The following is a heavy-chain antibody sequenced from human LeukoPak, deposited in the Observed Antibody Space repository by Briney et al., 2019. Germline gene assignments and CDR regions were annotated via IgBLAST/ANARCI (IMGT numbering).Heavy chain of an antibody. CDR1: GCTFTSYD. J-gene: IGHJ4*02. Sequence: ASVRVSCKASGCTFTSYDFNWVRQAPGQGLEWMGWISAYNGNTNYAQKLQGRVTMTTDTSTSTAYMELRSLRSDDTAVYYCARGHSGWYYYWGQGTLVTVSS. D-gene: IGHD6-19*01. V-gene: IGHV1-18*01. CDR3: ARGHSGWYYY. CDR2: ISAYNGNT.